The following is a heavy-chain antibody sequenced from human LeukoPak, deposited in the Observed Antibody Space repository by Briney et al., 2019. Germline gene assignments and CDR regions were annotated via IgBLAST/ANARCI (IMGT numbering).Heavy chain of an antibody. V-gene: IGHV3-74*01. CDR3: ASKQWLAPPPDS. Sequence: GGSLRLSCAASGFTFSKYWMLWVRQAPGKGLESVSRINTDGTVTTYADSVKGRFTVSRDNADNTMSLQMNSVRDEDTAVYYCASKQWLAPPPDSWGQGTPVTVSS. CDR1: GFTFSKYW. J-gene: IGHJ4*02. D-gene: IGHD6-19*01. CDR2: INTDGTVT.